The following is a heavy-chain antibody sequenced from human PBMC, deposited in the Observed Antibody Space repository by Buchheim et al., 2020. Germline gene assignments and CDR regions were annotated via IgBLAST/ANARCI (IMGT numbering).Heavy chain of an antibody. CDR2: INHSGST. J-gene: IGHJ4*02. CDR1: GGSFSGYY. V-gene: IGHV4-34*01. CDR3: ARGVWGGCSSTSCYSYFDY. Sequence: QVQLQQWGAGLLKPSETLSLTCAVYGGSFSGYYWSWIRQPPGKGLEWIGEINHSGSTNYNPSLKSRVTISVDTSKNQFSLKLNSVTAADTAVYYCARGVWGGCSSTSCYSYFDYWGQGTL. D-gene: IGHD2-2*01.